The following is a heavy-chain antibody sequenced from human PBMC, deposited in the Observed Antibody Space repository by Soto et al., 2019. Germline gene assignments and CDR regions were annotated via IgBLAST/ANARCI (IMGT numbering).Heavy chain of an antibody. V-gene: IGHV4-59*01. J-gene: IGHJ4*02. CDR3: ACGRPRYYFDY. CDR1: GGSISSSF. CDR2: IYDSGNT. D-gene: IGHD1-26*01. Sequence: AEALSLTCTVSGGSISSSFWSWVRQPPGKGLEWFGYIYDSGNTNYNPSLKSRVSISIDTSKNQFSLKLSSVTAADTAVYYCACGRPRYYFDYWGQRTLVTVSS.